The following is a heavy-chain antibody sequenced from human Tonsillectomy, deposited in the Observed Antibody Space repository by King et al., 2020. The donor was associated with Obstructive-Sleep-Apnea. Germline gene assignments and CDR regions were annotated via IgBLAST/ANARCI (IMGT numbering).Heavy chain of an antibody. D-gene: IGHD6-6*01. CDR2: IYHSGST. J-gene: IGHJ3*02. CDR1: GYSISSGYY. Sequence: VQLQESGPGLVKPSETLSLTCTVSGYSISSGYYWGWIRQPPGKGLEWIGSIYHSGSTYYNPSLKSRVTISVDTSKNQFSLKLSSVTAADTAVYYCARLRPVEYSSSPRAFDIWGQGTMVTVSS. CDR3: ARLRPVEYSSSPRAFDI. V-gene: IGHV4-38-2*02.